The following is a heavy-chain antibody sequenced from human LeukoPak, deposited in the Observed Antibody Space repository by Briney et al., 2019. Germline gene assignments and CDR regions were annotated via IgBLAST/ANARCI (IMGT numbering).Heavy chain of an antibody. CDR3: ARGVSSSWTRQGGWFDP. CDR1: GGSIRSSHHY. Sequence: SETLSLTCAVSGGSIRSSHHYWGWIRQPPGKGLERIGEINHSGSTNYNPSLKSRVTISVDTSKNQFSLKLSSVTAADTAVYYCARGVSSSWTRQGGWFDPWGQGTLVTVSS. J-gene: IGHJ5*02. V-gene: IGHV4-39*07. CDR2: INHSGST. D-gene: IGHD6-13*01.